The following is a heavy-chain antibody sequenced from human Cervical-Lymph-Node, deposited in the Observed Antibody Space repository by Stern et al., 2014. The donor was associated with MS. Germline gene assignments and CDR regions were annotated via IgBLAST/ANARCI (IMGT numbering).Heavy chain of an antibody. CDR3: ARDRVGRRDFDY. D-gene: IGHD3-10*01. V-gene: IGHV3-21*01. CDR2: IHSSSSYI. CDR1: GFAFSSYS. Sequence: EVQLVESGGGLVKPGGSLRLSCAASGFAFSSYSMNWVRQAPGKGLGWVSFIHSSSSYIYYADSVRGRFTISRDNANNSLYLQANSLRAEDTAVYYCARDRVGRRDFDYWGQGTLVTVSS. J-gene: IGHJ4*02.